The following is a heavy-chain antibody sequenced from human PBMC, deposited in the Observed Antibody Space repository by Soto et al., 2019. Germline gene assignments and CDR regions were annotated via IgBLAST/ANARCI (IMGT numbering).Heavy chain of an antibody. CDR3: AKDRGYDYGPTFHY. V-gene: IGHV3-23*01. Sequence: GGSLRLSCTASGFIFRNNGMAWVRQAPGKGLDWVSTISGDGRNTYYADSVKGRFTISRDNSKNTLYLQMNSLRAEDTAIYFCAKDRGYDYGPTFHYWGQGTLVTV. D-gene: IGHD5-18*01. CDR1: GFIFRNNG. CDR2: ISGDGRNT. J-gene: IGHJ4*01.